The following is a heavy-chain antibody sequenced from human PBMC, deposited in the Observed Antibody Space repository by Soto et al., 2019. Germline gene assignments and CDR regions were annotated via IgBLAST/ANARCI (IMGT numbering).Heavy chain of an antibody. CDR2: ISSSSSTI. D-gene: IGHD2-21*02. V-gene: IGHV3-48*01. CDR3: AREGDPGAFDI. J-gene: IGHJ3*02. CDR1: GFTFSGYA. Sequence: PGGSLRLSCAASGFTFSGYAMSWVRQAPGKGLEWVSYISSSSSTIYYADSVKGRFTISRDNAKNSLYLQMNSLRAEDTAVYYCAREGDPGAFDIWGQGTMVTVSS.